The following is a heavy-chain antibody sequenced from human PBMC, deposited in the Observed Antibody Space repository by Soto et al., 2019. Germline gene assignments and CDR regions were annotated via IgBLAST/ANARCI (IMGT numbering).Heavy chain of an antibody. V-gene: IGHV1-18*01. D-gene: IGHD2-2*01. Sequence: QVQLVQSGAEVKKPGASVKVSCKASGYTFTTFGISWVRQAPGQGLEWMGWISAYTGNTNYAQRLQGRVTMTTDTSTNTAYMELRGLRSDDTAVYFCAIYHLELFRFDYWGQGTLVTVSS. CDR2: ISAYTGNT. CDR1: GYTFTTFG. J-gene: IGHJ4*02. CDR3: AIYHLELFRFDY.